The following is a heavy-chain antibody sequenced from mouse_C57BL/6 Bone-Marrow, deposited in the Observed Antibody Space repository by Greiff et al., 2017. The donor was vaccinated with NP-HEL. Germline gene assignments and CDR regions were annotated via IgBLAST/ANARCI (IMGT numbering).Heavy chain of an antibody. V-gene: IGHV1-55*01. CDR2: IYPGSGST. Sequence: VQLQQPGAELVKPGASVKMSCKASGYTFTSYWITWVKQRPGQGLEWIGDIYPGSGSTNYNEKFKSKATLTVDTSSSTASMQLSSLTSEDSAVYYCAREGGYYYGAWFAYWGQGTLVTVSA. CDR1: GYTFTSYW. J-gene: IGHJ3*01. D-gene: IGHD1-1*01. CDR3: AREGGYYYGAWFAY.